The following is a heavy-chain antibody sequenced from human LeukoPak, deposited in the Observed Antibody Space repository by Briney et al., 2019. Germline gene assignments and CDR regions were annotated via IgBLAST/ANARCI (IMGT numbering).Heavy chain of an antibody. D-gene: IGHD6-13*01. Sequence: SQTLSLTCAVSGGSISSGGYFWNWIRQPPGKGLEWIGYIYHSGSTSYNPSPKSRVTISVDRSKTQFSLRLSSVTAADTAVYYCARAESSSRYSYWGQGILVTVSS. V-gene: IGHV4-30-2*01. CDR1: GGSISSGGYF. CDR2: IYHSGST. J-gene: IGHJ4*02. CDR3: ARAESSSRYSY.